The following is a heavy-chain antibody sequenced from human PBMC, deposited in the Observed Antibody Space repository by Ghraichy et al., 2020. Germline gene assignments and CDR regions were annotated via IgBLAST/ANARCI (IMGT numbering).Heavy chain of an antibody. CDR1: GGSISSYY. J-gene: IGHJ5*02. Sequence: SETLSLTCTVSGGSISSYYWNWIRQPAGEELEWIGRIYSIGSTNYNPSLKSRVTMSVDTSRNQFSLKLSSVTAADTAVYYCARERYDSSGYFDHWGQGTLVTVSS. D-gene: IGHD3-22*01. CDR2: IYSIGST. CDR3: ARERYDSSGYFDH. V-gene: IGHV4-4*07.